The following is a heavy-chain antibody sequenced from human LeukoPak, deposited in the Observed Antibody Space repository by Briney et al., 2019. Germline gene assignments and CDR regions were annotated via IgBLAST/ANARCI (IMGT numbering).Heavy chain of an antibody. J-gene: IGHJ4*02. D-gene: IGHD6-13*01. CDR1: GFTFSSYA. CDR2: ISYDGSNK. CDR3: ARGGYSSSWYHFDY. Sequence: GGSLRLSCAASGFTFSSYAMHWVRQAPGKGLEWVAVISYDGSNKYYADSVKGRFTISRDNSKNTLFLQMNSLRAEDTAVYYCARGGYSSSWYHFDYWGQGTLVTVSS. V-gene: IGHV3-30*14.